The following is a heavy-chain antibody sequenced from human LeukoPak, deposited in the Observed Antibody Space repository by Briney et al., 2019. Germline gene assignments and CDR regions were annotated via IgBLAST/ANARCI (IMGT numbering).Heavy chain of an antibody. Sequence: SETLSLTCTVSGGFSSYYWSWIRQPPGKGLEWIGYRYYRGSTNYNPSLKSRVTISVDTSKNQFSLKLSSVTAADTAVYYCARVGYSRGFYYFDYWGQGILVTVSS. V-gene: IGHV4-59*01. CDR2: RYYRGST. CDR3: ARVGYSRGFYYFDY. D-gene: IGHD6-19*01. J-gene: IGHJ4*02. CDR1: GGFSSYY.